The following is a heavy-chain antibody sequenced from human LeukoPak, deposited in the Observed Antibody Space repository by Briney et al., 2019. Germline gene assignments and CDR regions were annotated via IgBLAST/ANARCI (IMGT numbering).Heavy chain of an antibody. CDR3: ARSKDTAVGANY. CDR1: GYTFTGYY. Sequence: ASVRVSCKASGYTFTGYYMHWVRQAPGQGLEWMGWINPNSGGTNYAQKFQGRVTMTRDTSISTAYMELSRLRSDDTAVYYCARSKDTAVGANYWGQGTLVTVSS. D-gene: IGHD1-26*01. V-gene: IGHV1-2*02. CDR2: INPNSGGT. J-gene: IGHJ4*02.